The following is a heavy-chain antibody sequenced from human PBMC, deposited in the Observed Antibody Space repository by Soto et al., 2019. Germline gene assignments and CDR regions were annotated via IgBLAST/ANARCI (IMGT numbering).Heavy chain of an antibody. J-gene: IGHJ3*01. CDR3: AKGRIAVAAGAFDS. CDR2: IWYDGSYT. CDR1: GFPFDRYA. Sequence: QVHLAESGGGVVQPGTSLRLSCAASGFPFDRYAIHWVRQAPGKGLEWVAAIWYDGSYTYYGESVKGRFLISRDNSKNTVFLEMNSLRAEDAAVDFCAKGRIAVAAGAFDSWGPGTRVIVSS. V-gene: IGHV3-33*03. D-gene: IGHD6-19*01.